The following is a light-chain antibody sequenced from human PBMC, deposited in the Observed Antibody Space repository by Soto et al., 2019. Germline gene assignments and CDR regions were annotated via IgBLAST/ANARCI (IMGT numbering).Light chain of an antibody. J-gene: IGLJ1*01. CDR1: SANIGTGYD. Sequence: QSVLTQPPSVSGAPGQRVTISCTGGSANIGTGYDVHWYQQVPGTAPKLLIYGNNNRPSGIPDRFSGSKSDTSASLAIAGLQAEDEADYYCQSYDSGLSTYVFGTGTKATVL. CDR3: QSYDSGLSTYV. V-gene: IGLV1-40*01. CDR2: GNN.